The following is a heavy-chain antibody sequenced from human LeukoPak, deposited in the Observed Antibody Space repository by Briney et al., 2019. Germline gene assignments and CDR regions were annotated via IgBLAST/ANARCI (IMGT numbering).Heavy chain of an antibody. V-gene: IGHV3-23*01. Sequence: GGSLRLSCAASGFTFSSYAMSWARQAPGKGLEWVSAISGSGGSTYYADSVKGRFTISRDNSKNTLYLQMNSLRAEDTAVYYCAKGRWLQFRGALGYWGQGTLVTVSS. CDR3: AKGRWLQFRGALGY. CDR2: ISGSGGST. J-gene: IGHJ4*02. CDR1: GFTFSSYA. D-gene: IGHD5-24*01.